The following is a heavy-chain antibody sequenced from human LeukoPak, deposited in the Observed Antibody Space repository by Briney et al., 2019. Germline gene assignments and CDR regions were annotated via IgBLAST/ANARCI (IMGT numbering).Heavy chain of an antibody. CDR1: GFTFSSYA. CDR2: ISYDGSNK. Sequence: GGSLRLSCAASGFTFSSYAMHWVRQAPGKGLERVAVISYDGSNKYYADSVKGRFTISRDNSKNTLYLQMNSLRAEDTAVYYCARVIAVAGLFGFFDYWGQGTLVTVSS. CDR3: ARVIAVAGLFGFFDY. D-gene: IGHD6-19*01. V-gene: IGHV3-30-3*01. J-gene: IGHJ4*02.